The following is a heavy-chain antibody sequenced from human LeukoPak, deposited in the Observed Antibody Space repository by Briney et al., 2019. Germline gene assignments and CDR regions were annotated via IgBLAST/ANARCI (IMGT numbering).Heavy chain of an antibody. Sequence: GGSLRLSCAASGFTFSSYWMSWVRQAPGKGLEWVANIKQDGSEKYYVDSEKGRFTISRDNAKNSLYLQMNSLRAEDTAVYYCARVVSAYYDFWSGSFFDYWGQGTLVTVSS. J-gene: IGHJ4*02. D-gene: IGHD3-3*01. CDR1: GFTFSSYW. CDR2: IKQDGSEK. V-gene: IGHV3-7*01. CDR3: ARVVSAYYDFWSGSFFDY.